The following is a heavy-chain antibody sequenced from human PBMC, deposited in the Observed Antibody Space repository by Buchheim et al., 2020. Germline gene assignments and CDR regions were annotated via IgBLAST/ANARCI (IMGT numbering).Heavy chain of an antibody. D-gene: IGHD2-15*01. CDR3: ARSPGKPGVAATMDV. V-gene: IGHV3-48*01. J-gene: IGHJ6*02. CDR2: ISSSSSTI. CDR1: GFTFSSYS. Sequence: EVQLVESGGGLVQPGGSLRLSCAASGFTFSSYSMNWVRQAPGKGLEWVSYISSSSSTIYYADSVKGRFTISRDNAKNSLSLQMNSLRAEDTAVYYCARSPGKPGVAATMDVWGQGTT.